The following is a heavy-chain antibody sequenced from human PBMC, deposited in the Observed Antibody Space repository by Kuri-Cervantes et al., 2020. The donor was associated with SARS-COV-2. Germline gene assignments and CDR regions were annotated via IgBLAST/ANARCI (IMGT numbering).Heavy chain of an antibody. CDR3: ARELYDSGWSQKRYYYYRMDV. CDR2: IIPILDIA. D-gene: IGHD6-19*01. Sequence: SVKVSCKTSGGTFSSYAISWVRQAPGQGPEWMGRIIPILDIANSAQGFQDRVTITADKSTNTVYMELSSLRSGDTAVYYCARELYDSGWSQKRYYYYRMDVWGQGTTVNGYS. J-gene: IGHJ6*01. V-gene: IGHV1-69*04. CDR1: GGTFSSYA.